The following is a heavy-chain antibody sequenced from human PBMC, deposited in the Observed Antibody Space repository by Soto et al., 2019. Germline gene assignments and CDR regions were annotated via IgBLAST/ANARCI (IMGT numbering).Heavy chain of an antibody. J-gene: IGHJ4*02. V-gene: IGHV3-74*01. CDR1: GFTFSSYW. CDR2: INPGGSIT. Sequence: EEQLVESGGGLVQPGGSLRLSCAASGFTFSSYWMHWVRQAPGKGLVWVSRINPGGSITAYADSVKGRFTISRDNAKNTLYLQMNSLRGDDTAVYYCARVPTGKYGVWNYWGQLTLVTVSS. D-gene: IGHD2-8*01. CDR3: ARVPTGKYGVWNY.